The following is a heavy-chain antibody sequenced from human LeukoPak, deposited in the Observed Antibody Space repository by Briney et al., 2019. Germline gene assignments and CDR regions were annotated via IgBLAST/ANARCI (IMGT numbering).Heavy chain of an antibody. V-gene: IGHV3-74*01. CDR2: INRDGSST. J-gene: IGHJ4*02. CDR1: GVIFSNYW. Sequence: GGSLRLSCAASGVIFSNYWMHWVRQAPGKGLVWVSRINRDGSSTSYADSVKGRFTISRDNSKNTLYLQMNSLRAEDTAVYYCAKDRQWLVLGIFDYWGQGTLVTVSS. CDR3: AKDRQWLVLGIFDY. D-gene: IGHD6-19*01.